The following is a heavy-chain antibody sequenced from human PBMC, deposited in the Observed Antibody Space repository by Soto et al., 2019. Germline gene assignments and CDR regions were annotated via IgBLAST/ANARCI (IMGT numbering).Heavy chain of an antibody. CDR2: IWYDGSNK. CDR1: GFTVSSHG. V-gene: IGHV3-33*01. CDR3: TRSAYGDYDY. Sequence: QVQLVESGGGVVQPGRSLRLSCAASGFTVSSHGMHWVRQAPGKGLEWVAVIWYDGSNKYYADSVKGRFTISRDNSKNTLYLQMNSLRAEDTAVYYCTRSAYGDYDYWGQGTLVTVSS. D-gene: IGHD4-17*01. J-gene: IGHJ4*02.